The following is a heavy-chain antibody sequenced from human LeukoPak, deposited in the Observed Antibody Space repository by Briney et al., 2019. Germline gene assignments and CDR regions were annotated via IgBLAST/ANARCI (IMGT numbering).Heavy chain of an antibody. CDR1: GGSISSYY. CDR3: ARQAYDTGYDAFDI. Sequence: SETLSLTCTVSGGSISSYYRSWIRQPAGKGLEWIGRIYSSGSTNYNPSLKSRVTMSVDTSKNQFSLKLSSVIAADTAVFYCARQAYDTGYDAFDIWGQGTMVTVSS. J-gene: IGHJ3*02. CDR2: IYSSGST. V-gene: IGHV4-4*07. D-gene: IGHD3-16*01.